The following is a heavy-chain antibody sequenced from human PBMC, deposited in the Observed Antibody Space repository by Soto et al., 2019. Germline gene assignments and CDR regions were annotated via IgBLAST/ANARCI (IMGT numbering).Heavy chain of an antibody. CDR1: GYSFTSTY. Sequence: QVQLVQSGAEVKKPGASVRISCRASGYSFTSTYVHWVRQAPGQGPEWMGIINPAGGTTYYAHKSQGRLTITSDTSTDPVFMDLNDLTSEDTAVYLCALKVVTYYDNWGQGTLLTVSS. CDR2: INPAGGTT. V-gene: IGHV1-46*01. D-gene: IGHD2-21*02. J-gene: IGHJ4*02. CDR3: ALKVVTYYDN.